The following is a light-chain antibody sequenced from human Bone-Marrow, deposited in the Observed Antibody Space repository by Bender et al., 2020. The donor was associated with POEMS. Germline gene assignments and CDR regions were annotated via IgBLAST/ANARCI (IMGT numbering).Light chain of an antibody. V-gene: IGLV2-23*02. CDR1: SNNIGTYNL. Sequence: QSALTQPASVSGSPGQSITISCTRTSNNIGTYNLVSWYQHHPGKAPKLIIYEVIARPSGVSTRFSGSRSGNTASLTISGLQAEDEADYYCCSYAGSDTGVFGGGTKLTVL. CDR2: EVI. CDR3: CSYAGSDTGV. J-gene: IGLJ3*02.